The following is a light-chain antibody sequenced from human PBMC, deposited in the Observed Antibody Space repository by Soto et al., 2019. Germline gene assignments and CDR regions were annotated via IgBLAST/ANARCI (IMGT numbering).Light chain of an antibody. J-gene: IGKJ5*01. CDR1: QSALYSSNNKNY. Sequence: DIVMTQSPDSLAVSLGERATINCKSSQSALYSSNNKNYLAWYQQKPGQPPKLIIYWASTRESGVPDRFSGSGSGTDFTLTVSSLQAEDVAVYYCQQYYSTPITFGQGTRLEIK. CDR3: QQYYSTPIT. CDR2: WAS. V-gene: IGKV4-1*01.